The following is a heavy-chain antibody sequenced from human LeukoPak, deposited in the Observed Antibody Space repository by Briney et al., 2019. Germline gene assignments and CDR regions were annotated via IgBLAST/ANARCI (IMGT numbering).Heavy chain of an antibody. V-gene: IGHV3-23*01. CDR1: GFTFSRYD. CDR2: ISGSGGST. CDR3: AKLDSGSVAGVFDY. D-gene: IGHD6-19*01. Sequence: GGSLRLSCTSCGFTFSRYDMSWLRQAPGKGLEWVSAISGSGGSTYYADSVKGRFTISRDNSKNTLYLQMNSLRAEDTAVYYCAKLDSGSVAGVFDYWGQGTLVTVSS. J-gene: IGHJ4*02.